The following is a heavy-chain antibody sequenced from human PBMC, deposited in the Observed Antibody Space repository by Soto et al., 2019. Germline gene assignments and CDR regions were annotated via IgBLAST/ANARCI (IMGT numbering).Heavy chain of an antibody. CDR1: GYIIKNYW. CDR2: IFPDDSDT. V-gene: IGHV5-51*01. D-gene: IGHD3-16*01. CDR3: FRGGVTSRTFDY. Sequence: GESLKISCKASGYIIKNYWVGWVRQMPGQGLEWMGIIFPDDSDTRYSPSFQGHVTISVDKSISTAYVQWSSLKASDSAIYYCFRGGVTSRTFDYWGQGTLVTVSS. J-gene: IGHJ4*02.